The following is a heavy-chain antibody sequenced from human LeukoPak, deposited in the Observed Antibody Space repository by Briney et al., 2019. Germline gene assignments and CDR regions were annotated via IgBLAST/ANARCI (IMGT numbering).Heavy chain of an antibody. D-gene: IGHD5-18*01. Sequence: TSETLSLTCTVSGGSISSSSYYWSWIRQPPGKGLEWIGEINHSGSTDYNPSLKSRVTISVDTSKNQFSLKLSSVTAADTAVSYCASQQRGTYSYSSRPPSWFPSTTRDYWGQGTLVTVSS. CDR3: ASQQRGTYSYSSRPPSWFPSTTRDY. V-gene: IGHV4-39*07. J-gene: IGHJ4*02. CDR1: GGSISSSSYY. CDR2: INHSGST.